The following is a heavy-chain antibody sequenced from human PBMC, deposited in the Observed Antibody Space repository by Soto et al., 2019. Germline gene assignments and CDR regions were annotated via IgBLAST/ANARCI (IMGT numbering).Heavy chain of an antibody. CDR1: GFTFSSYG. V-gene: IGHV3-30*18. CDR2: ISYDGSNK. D-gene: IGHD3-10*01. CDR3: AKDRRPMVRGVRYYYYGMDV. J-gene: IGHJ6*02. Sequence: GGSLRLSCAASGFTFSSYGMHWVRQAPGKGLEWVAVISYDGSNKYYADSVKGRFTISRDNSKNTLYLQMNSLRAEDTAVYYCAKDRRPMVRGVRYYYYGMDVWGQGTTVTVSS.